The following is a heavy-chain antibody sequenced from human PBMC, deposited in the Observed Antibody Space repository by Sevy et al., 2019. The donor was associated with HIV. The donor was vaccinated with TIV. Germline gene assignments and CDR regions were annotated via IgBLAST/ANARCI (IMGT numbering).Heavy chain of an antibody. J-gene: IGHJ6*02. Sequence: ASVKVSCKASGYTFTSYGISWVRQAPGQGLEWMGWISAYNGNTNYAQKLQGRVTMTTDTSTSTAYMELRSLRSDDPAVYYCAREASPNRGYSYGTTLNYYYYGMDVWGQGTTVTVSS. CDR1: GYTFTSYG. CDR3: AREASPNRGYSYGTTLNYYYYGMDV. D-gene: IGHD5-18*01. CDR2: ISAYNGNT. V-gene: IGHV1-18*01.